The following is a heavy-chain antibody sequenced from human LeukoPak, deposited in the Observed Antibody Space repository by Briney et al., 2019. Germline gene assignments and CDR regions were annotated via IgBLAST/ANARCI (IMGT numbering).Heavy chain of an antibody. CDR2: IKLDGSEK. V-gene: IGHV3-7*01. Sequence: GGSLRLSCAASGFTFSSFWMSWVRQPPGKGLECVANIKLDGSEKYYVDSVKGRFTISRDNAKNSLFLQMNSLRAEDAAVYYCARLYSSSWVDAFDIWGQGTMVTVSS. CDR3: ARLYSSSWVDAFDI. CDR1: GFTFSSFW. D-gene: IGHD6-13*01. J-gene: IGHJ3*02.